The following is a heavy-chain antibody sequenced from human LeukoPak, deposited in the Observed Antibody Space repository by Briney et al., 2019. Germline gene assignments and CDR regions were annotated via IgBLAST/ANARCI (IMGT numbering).Heavy chain of an antibody. CDR1: KFSFSDYA. D-gene: IGHD3-16*01. Sequence: GRSLRLSCAASKFSFSDYAMHWVRQAPGKGLEWVAIISFDGSNKNYADSVKGRFTISRDNSRNTLYLQMNSLTAEDTAVYYCARERYAGYYFDYWGQGTLVTVSS. V-gene: IGHV3-30-3*01. CDR2: ISFDGSNK. CDR3: ARERYAGYYFDY. J-gene: IGHJ4*02.